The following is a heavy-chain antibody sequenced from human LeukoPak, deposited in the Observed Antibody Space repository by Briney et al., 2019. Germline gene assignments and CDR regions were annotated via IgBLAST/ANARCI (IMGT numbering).Heavy chain of an antibody. J-gene: IGHJ4*02. Sequence: SSEPLSLPCTLSGDSINSSSYYWGWIRQPPGKGLEWIGSIYCSVSTYYNLSFKSRVTVSLETSNIHFSLHMSSVTAADTAIYYWARHDVAKEGSGTYYDDKFDYWGQGILVTVSS. CDR2: IYCSVST. CDR1: GDSINSSSYY. D-gene: IGHD3-10*01. V-gene: IGHV4-39*01. CDR3: ARHDVAKEGSGTYYDDKFDY.